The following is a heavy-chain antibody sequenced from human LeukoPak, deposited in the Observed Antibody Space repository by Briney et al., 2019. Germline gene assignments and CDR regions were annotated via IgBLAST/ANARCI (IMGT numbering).Heavy chain of an antibody. CDR3: ARDRGYCTSDDCYRWLHY. CDR2: ISHTSKTT. J-gene: IGHJ4*02. D-gene: IGHD2-8*01. Sequence: PGGSLRLSCAASGFTFSSYSMSWVRQVPGKGLEWVSYISHTSKTTYYADSVRGRFSISRDDAKSSVYLQMNSLRDEDTAVYYCARDRGYCTSDDCYRWLHYWGQGTLVIVSS. CDR1: GFTFSSYS. V-gene: IGHV3-48*02.